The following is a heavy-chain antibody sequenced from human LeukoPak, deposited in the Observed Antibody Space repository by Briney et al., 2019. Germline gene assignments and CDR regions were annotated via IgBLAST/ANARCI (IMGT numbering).Heavy chain of an antibody. D-gene: IGHD3-10*01. Sequence: GASVKVSCKASGYAFSDLDITWVRQAPGQGLEWPGWLSVDNDNTRYGEKFQGRVTMTTDTSANTVYMELKSLRPDDTAVYYCARDHTLPHCITANCGRGGWSDPWGQGTLVTVSS. CDR3: ARDHTLPHCITANCGRGGWSDP. CDR1: GYAFSDLD. CDR2: LSVDNDNT. V-gene: IGHV1-18*01. J-gene: IGHJ5*02.